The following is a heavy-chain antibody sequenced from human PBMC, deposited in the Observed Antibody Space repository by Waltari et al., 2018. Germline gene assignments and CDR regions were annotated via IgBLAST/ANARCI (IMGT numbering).Heavy chain of an antibody. CDR2: IKRQTGGGTT. V-gene: IGHV3-15*01. CDR3: VKMNQMGAFDY. D-gene: IGHD2-8*01. Sequence: EVRLVESGGGLVKPGESLSISCAASGWPFGTVWRTWVRQAPGKGLEWVGLIKRQTGGGTTDYAAPVKGRFTILRDDSKNTLYLQMDSLKTEDTAVYYCVKMNQMGAFDYWGQGTLVTVSS. CDR1: GWPFGTVW. J-gene: IGHJ4*02.